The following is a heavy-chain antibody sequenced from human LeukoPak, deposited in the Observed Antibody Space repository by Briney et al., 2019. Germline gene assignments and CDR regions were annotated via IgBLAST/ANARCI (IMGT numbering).Heavy chain of an antibody. CDR2: IYYSGST. V-gene: IGHV4-59*01. CDR3: ARVLLDYYYYYMDV. D-gene: IGHD2-21*01. CDR1: GGSFRNYY. Sequence: SETLSLTCSVSGGSFRNYYWSWIRQPPGKGLEWIGYIYYSGSTNYNPSLKSRVTISVDTSKNQFSLKLSSVTAADTAVYYCARVLLDYYYYYMDVWGKGTTVTVSS. J-gene: IGHJ6*03.